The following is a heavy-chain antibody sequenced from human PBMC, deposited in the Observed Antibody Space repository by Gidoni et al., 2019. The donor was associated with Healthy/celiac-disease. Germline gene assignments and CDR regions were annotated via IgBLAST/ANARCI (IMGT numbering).Heavy chain of an antibody. CDR1: GFTFTSYA. V-gene: IGHV3-23*01. D-gene: IGHD4-4*01. J-gene: IGHJ5*02. CDR3: AKDKLAVTTLKGHNWFDP. Sequence: EVQLLESGGGLVQPGGSLRLSWAASGFTFTSYAMSWVRQAPGKGLEWVSAISGSGGSTYYANSVKGRFTISRDNSKNTLYLQMNSLRAEDTAVYYCAKDKLAVTTLKGHNWFDPWGQGTLVTVSS. CDR2: ISGSGGST.